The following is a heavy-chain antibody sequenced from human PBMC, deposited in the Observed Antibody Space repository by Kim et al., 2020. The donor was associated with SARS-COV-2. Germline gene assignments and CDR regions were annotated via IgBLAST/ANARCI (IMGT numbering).Heavy chain of an antibody. V-gene: IGHV4-34*01. J-gene: IGHJ6*01. D-gene: IGHD3-9*01. CDR2: INHSGST. CDR1: GGSFSGYY. Sequence: SETLSLTCAVYGGSFSGYYWSWIRQPPGKGLEWIGEINHSGSTNYNPSLKSRVTISVDTSKNQFSLKLSSVTAADTAVYYCARDYPYDILTQGNRAGYY. CDR3: ARDYPYDILTQGNRAGYY.